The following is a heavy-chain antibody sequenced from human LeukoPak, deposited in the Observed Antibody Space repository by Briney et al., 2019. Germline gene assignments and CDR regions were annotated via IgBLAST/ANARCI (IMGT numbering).Heavy chain of an antibody. CDR2: ISSSSSTI. CDR1: GFTFSSYS. V-gene: IGHV3-48*01. CDR3: ARDPSSWYYYYYMDV. D-gene: IGHD6-13*01. Sequence: PGGSLRLSCAASGFTFSSYSMNWVRQAPGKGLEWVSYISSSSSTIYYADSVKGRFTISRDNAKNSLYLQMNSLRAEDTAVYYCARDPSSWYYYYYMDVWGKGTTVTVSS. J-gene: IGHJ6*03.